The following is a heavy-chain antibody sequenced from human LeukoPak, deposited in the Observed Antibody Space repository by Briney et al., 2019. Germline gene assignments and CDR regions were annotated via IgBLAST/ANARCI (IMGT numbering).Heavy chain of an antibody. J-gene: IGHJ4*02. CDR1: GGSISSYY. D-gene: IGHD3-10*01. CDR3: ARHGGYYGSGHSGPRDY. V-gene: IGHV4-59*08. Sequence: SETLSPTCTVSGGSISSYYWSWIRQPPGKGLEWIGYIYYSGSTNYNPSLKSRVTISVDTSKNQFSLKLSSVTAADTAVYYCARHGGYYGSGHSGPRDYWGQGTLVTVSS. CDR2: IYYSGST.